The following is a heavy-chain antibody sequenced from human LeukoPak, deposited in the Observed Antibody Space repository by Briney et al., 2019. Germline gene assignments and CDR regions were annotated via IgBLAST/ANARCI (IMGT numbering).Heavy chain of an antibody. D-gene: IGHD6-13*01. CDR1: GFTFSSYW. CDR2: IKQDGSEK. J-gene: IGHJ5*02. Sequence: GGSLRLSCAASGFTFSSYWMSWVRQAPGKGLEWVANIKQDGSEKYYVDSVKGRFTISRDNAKNSLYLQMNSLRAEDTAVYYCAREHRIAAAGGSPLFDPWGQGTLVTVSS. V-gene: IGHV3-7*01. CDR3: AREHRIAAAGGSPLFDP.